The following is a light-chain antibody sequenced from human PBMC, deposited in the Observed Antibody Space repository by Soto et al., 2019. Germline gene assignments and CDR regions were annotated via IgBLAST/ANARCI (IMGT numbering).Light chain of an antibody. CDR1: QSISSY. Sequence: DIQMTQCPSSLSASLGDSVTITCLSSQSISSYLNWYQQKPGKAPKLLIYAASSLQSGVPSRFRGSGSGTDFTLTISSLQPEDFAIYYCQQSYSTPRVTFGQGTRLEIK. CDR3: QQSYSTPRVT. V-gene: IGKV1-39*01. CDR2: AAS. J-gene: IGKJ5*01.